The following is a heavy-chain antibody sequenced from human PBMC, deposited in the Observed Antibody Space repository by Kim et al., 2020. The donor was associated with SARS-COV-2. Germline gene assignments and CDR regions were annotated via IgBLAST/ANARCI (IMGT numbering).Heavy chain of an antibody. Sequence: GGSLRLSCAASGFTFTHAWMSWLRQAPGRGLEWVARIKIQSHAATTDYAAPVKDRFTISRDDSENTLFLQMNSLKTDDTAVYYCTLTPWMWTDIQFDYDLDVWGQGTTVTVSS. J-gene: IGHJ6*03. CDR2: IKIQSHAATT. CDR1: GFTFTHAW. D-gene: IGHD2-21*02. V-gene: IGHV3-15*01. CDR3: TLTPWMWTDIQFDYDLDV.